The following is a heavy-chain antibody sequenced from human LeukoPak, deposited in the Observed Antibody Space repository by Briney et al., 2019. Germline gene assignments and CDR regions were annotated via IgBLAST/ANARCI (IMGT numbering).Heavy chain of an antibody. CDR1: GFTFSSYW. CDR3: AKDLRPDGVDNFDH. Sequence: PGGSLRLSCAASGFTFSSYWMNWVRQAPGKGLQWVANILASGSPTYYADSVKGRFIISRDNSKNTVYLQMNSLRVEDTAIYYCAKDLRPDGVDNFDHWGQGILVTVSS. CDR2: ILASGSPT. V-gene: IGHV3-23*01. J-gene: IGHJ4*02. D-gene: IGHD2-8*01.